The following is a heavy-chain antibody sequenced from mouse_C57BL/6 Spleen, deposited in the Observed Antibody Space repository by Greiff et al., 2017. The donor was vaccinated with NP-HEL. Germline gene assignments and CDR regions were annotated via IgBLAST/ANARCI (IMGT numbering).Heavy chain of an antibody. D-gene: IGHD1-1*01. CDR3: ARDYYGSSYEDSHWYFDV. V-gene: IGHV1-7*01. J-gene: IGHJ1*03. CDR2: INPSSGYT. CDR1: GYTFTSYW. Sequence: QVQLQESGAELAKPGASVKLSCKASGYTFTSYWMHWVKQRPGQGLEWIGYINPSSGYTKYNQKFKDKATLTADKSSSTAYMQLSSLTYEDSAVYYCARDYYGSSYEDSHWYFDVWGTGTTVTVSS.